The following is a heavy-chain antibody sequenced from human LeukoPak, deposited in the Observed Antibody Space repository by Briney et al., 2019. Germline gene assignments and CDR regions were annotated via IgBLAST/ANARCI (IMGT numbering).Heavy chain of an antibody. Sequence: GASVKVSCKASGYTFTSYDINWVRQATGHGLEWMGWMNPNSGNTGYAQKFQGRVTMTRNTSISTAYMELSSLRSEDTAVYYCARGPWSYDFWSGYHFDDWGQGTLVTGSS. J-gene: IGHJ4*02. V-gene: IGHV1-8*01. D-gene: IGHD3-3*01. CDR3: ARGPWSYDFWSGYHFDD. CDR1: GYTFTSYD. CDR2: MNPNSGNT.